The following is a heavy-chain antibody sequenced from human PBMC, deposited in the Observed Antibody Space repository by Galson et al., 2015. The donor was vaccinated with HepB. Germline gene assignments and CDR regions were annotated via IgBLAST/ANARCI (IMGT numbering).Heavy chain of an antibody. CDR1: GFTFSRCA. CDR2: INHSGST. Sequence: LRLSCAASGFTFSRCAMTWVRQPPGKGLEWIGEINHSGSTNYNPSLKSRVTISVDTSKNQFSLKLSSVTAAGTAVYYCARGFRVIRFGELLRDYYFDYWGQGTLSPSPQ. J-gene: IGHJ4*02. V-gene: IGHV4-34*08. CDR3: ARGFRVIRFGELLRDYYFDY. D-gene: IGHD3-10*01.